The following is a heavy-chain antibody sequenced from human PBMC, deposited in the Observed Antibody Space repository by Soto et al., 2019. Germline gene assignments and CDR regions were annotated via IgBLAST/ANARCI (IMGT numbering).Heavy chain of an antibody. Sequence: GGSLRLSCAASGFTFVSYGMHWVRQVPGKGLEWVASISSGSSDTWYADSVKGRFIISRDNAQNSLFLQMNTLRPEDTAMYYCARVAYWGPGTQVTVSS. CDR2: ISSGSSDT. CDR1: GFTFVSYG. J-gene: IGHJ4*02. CDR3: ARVAY. V-gene: IGHV3-21*01.